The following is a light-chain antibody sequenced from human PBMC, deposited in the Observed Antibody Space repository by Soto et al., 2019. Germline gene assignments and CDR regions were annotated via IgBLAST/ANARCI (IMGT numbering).Light chain of an antibody. J-gene: IGKJ1*01. CDR1: QSVPANY. Sequence: EIVLTQSPGTLSLSPGERVTLSRGASQSVPANYLAWYQQKPGQAPRLLIYGASNRATGIPDRFSGSGSGTDFTLTVSRLEPEDFAVYFCLQYGTPWWTFGQGARVEIK. CDR2: GAS. V-gene: IGKV3-20*01. CDR3: LQYGTPWWT.